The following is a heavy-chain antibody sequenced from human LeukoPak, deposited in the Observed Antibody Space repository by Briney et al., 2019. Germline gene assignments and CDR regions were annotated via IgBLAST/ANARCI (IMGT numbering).Heavy chain of an antibody. CDR2: IRSTANSYAT. CDR1: GFTFSSYG. CDR3: TTDGAGWSGYPWTGSYYYGMDV. V-gene: IGHV3-73*01. Sequence: GGSLRLSCAASGFTFSSYGMHWVRQASGKGLEWVGRIRSTANSYATAYAASVKGRFTISRDDSKNTAYLQMNSLKTEDTAVYYCTTDGAGWSGYPWTGSYYYGMDVWGQGTTVTVSS. J-gene: IGHJ6*02. D-gene: IGHD3-3*01.